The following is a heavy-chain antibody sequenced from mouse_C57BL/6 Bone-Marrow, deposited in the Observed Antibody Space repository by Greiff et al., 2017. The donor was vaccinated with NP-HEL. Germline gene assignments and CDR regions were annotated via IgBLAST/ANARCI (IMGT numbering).Heavy chain of an antibody. V-gene: IGHV1-81*01. Sequence: QVQLQQSGAELARPGASVKLSCKASGYTFTSYGISWVKQRTGQGLEWIGEIYPRSGNTYYNEKFKGKATLTADKSSSTAYMELRSLTSEDSAVYFGAREGIYDGYYEAYWGQGTLVTVSA. D-gene: IGHD2-3*01. CDR2: IYPRSGNT. CDR3: AREGIYDGYYEAY. CDR1: GYTFTSYG. J-gene: IGHJ3*01.